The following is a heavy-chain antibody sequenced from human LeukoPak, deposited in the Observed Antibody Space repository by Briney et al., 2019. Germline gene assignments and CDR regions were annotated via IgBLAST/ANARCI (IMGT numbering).Heavy chain of an antibody. Sequence: GGSLRLSCAGSGITLSGYWMHWVRQPPGKGLVWVSRIKSDGSSTSYADSVKGRFTISRDNAKNTLYLQMNSLRAEDTAVYHCARSDWFDPWGQGTLVTVSS. V-gene: IGHV3-74*01. CDR2: IKSDGSST. J-gene: IGHJ5*02. CDR3: ARSDWFDP. CDR1: GITLSGYW.